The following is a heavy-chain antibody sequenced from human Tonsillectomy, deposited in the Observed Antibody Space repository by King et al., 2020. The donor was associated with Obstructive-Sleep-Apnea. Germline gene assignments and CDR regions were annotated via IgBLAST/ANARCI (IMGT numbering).Heavy chain of an antibody. Sequence: VQLQESGPGLVKPSGTLSLTCAVSGGSISSSNWWSWVRQPPGKGLEWIGDIYHSGSTNYNPSFKSRFPKSVDKPKNQFSLKLSSVTAADTAVYYCARAAGHYDILTGYYLTNFDYWGQGTLVTVSS. CDR2: IYHSGST. CDR1: GGSISSSNW. J-gene: IGHJ4*02. CDR3: ARAAGHYDILTGYYLTNFDY. D-gene: IGHD3-9*01. V-gene: IGHV4-4*02.